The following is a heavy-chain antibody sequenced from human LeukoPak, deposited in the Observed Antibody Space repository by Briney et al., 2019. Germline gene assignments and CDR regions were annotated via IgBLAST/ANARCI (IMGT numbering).Heavy chain of an antibody. CDR2: VSGYNGNT. J-gene: IGHJ4*02. D-gene: IGHD3-10*01. V-gene: IGHV1-18*01. CDR3: ARDDNYGSGQPDD. Sequence: ASVKVSCKASGYTFISYGISWVRQAPGQGLEWMGWVSGYNGNTNYAQKFQGRVTMTTDTSTSTVYTELRSLRSDDTAVYYCARDDNYGSGQPDDWGQGTLVTVSS. CDR1: GYTFISYG.